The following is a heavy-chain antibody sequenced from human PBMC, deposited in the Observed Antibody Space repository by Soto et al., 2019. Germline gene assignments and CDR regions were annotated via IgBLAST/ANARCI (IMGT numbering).Heavy chain of an antibody. V-gene: IGHV3-23*01. D-gene: IGHD3-10*01. CDR2: ISGSGGST. J-gene: IGHJ6*02. CDR1: GFTFSSYA. CDR3: AKDKHVEGVGESFHYYYGMDV. Sequence: GGSLRLSCAASGFTFSSYAMSWVRQAPGKGLEWVSAISGSGGSTYYADSVKGRFTISRDNSKNTLYLQMNSLRAEDTAVYYCAKDKHVEGVGESFHYYYGMDVWGQGTTVTVSS.